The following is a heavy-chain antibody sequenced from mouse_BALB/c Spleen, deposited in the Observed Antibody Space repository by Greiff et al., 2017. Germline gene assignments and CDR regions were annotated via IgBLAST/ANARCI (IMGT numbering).Heavy chain of an antibody. J-gene: IGHJ3*01. CDR1: GFTFSNYW. CDR2: IRLKSNNYAT. V-gene: IGHV6-6*02. Sequence: EVQLVESGGGLVQPGGSMKLSCVASGFTFSNYWMNWVRQSPEKGLEWVAEIRLKSNNYATHYAESVKGRFTISRDDSKSSVYLQMNNLRAEDTGIYYCTSRGAYDGYYMFAYWGQGTLVTVSA. CDR3: TSRGAYDGYYMFAY. D-gene: IGHD2-3*01.